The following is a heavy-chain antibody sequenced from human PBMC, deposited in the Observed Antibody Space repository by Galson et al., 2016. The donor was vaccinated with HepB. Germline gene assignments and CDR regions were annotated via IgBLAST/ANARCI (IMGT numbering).Heavy chain of an antibody. CDR3: ARVPPLVVVISMELGFYFDN. V-gene: IGHV3-7*01. CDR1: GFTFTTYW. Sequence: SLRLSCAASGFTFTTYWMGWVRQAPGKGLEWVATIKQDGSEKYYVDSVKGRFTISRGNAKNSLSLQVHSLRAEDTAMYYCARVPPLVVVISMELGFYFDNWGQGTLVTVSS. D-gene: IGHD2-21*01. CDR2: IKQDGSEK. J-gene: IGHJ4*02.